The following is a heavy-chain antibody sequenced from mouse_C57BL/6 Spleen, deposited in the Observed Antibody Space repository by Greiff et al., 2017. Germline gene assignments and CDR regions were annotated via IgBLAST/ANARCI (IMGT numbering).Heavy chain of an antibody. V-gene: IGHV5-17*01. J-gene: IGHJ1*03. D-gene: IGHD1-1*01. CDR2: ISSGSSTI. CDR1: GFTFSDYG. CDR3: ARFTTVWYFDV. Sequence: EVHLVESGGGLVKPGGSLKLSCAASGFTFSDYGMHWVRQAPEKGLEWVAYISSGSSTIYYADTVKGRFTISRDNAKNTLFLQMTSLRSEDTAMYYCARFTTVWYFDVWGTGTTVTVSS.